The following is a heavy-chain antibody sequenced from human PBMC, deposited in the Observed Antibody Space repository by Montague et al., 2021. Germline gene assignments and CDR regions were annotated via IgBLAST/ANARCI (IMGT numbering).Heavy chain of an antibody. CDR1: GFTFRSYS. CDR3: ARDYYGSRRGKDYFDY. J-gene: IGHJ4*02. V-gene: IGHV3-21*01. Sequence: SLRLSFSASGFTFRSYSMNWVRQAPGKGLEWVSSISSSSSYIYYTDSVKGRFTISRDNAKNSLYLQMNSLRAEDTAVYYCARDYYGSRRGKDYFDYWGQGTLVTVSS. CDR2: ISSSSSYI. D-gene: IGHD3-10*01.